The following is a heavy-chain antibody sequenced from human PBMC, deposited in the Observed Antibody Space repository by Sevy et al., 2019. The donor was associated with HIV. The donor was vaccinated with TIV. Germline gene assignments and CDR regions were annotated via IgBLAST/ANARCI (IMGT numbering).Heavy chain of an antibody. V-gene: IGHV3-23*01. CDR2: ISGSGGRT. Sequence: GGSLRLSCAASGFTFSNYAMNWVRQAPGKGLEWVSGISGSGGRTFYADSVKGGFTISRDNSKNTLYLQMNSLRVEDTAIYLCARGYCSSTKCQTDYWGQGTLVTVSS. CDR1: GFTFSNYA. D-gene: IGHD2-2*01. CDR3: ARGYCSSTKCQTDY. J-gene: IGHJ4*02.